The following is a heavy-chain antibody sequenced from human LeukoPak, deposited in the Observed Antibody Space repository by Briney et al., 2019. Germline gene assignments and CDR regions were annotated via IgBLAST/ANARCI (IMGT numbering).Heavy chain of an antibody. D-gene: IGHD5-24*01. Sequence: GGSLRLSCAASGFTFSSYAMHWVRQAPGKGLEYVSAISSNGGSTYYANSVKGRFTISRDNSKNTLYLQMGSLRAEDMAVYYCASASGDGYKDYWGQGTLVTVSS. CDR1: GFTFSSYA. CDR3: ASASGDGYKDY. CDR2: ISSNGGST. V-gene: IGHV3-64*01. J-gene: IGHJ4*02.